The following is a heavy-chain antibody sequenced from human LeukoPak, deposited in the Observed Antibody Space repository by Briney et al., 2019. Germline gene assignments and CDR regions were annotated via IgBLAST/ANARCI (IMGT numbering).Heavy chain of an antibody. J-gene: IGHJ4*02. CDR2: INHSGST. CDR1: GGSFSGYY. D-gene: IGHD5-18*01. Sequence: SETLSLTCAVYGGSFSGYYWSWIRQPPGKGLEWVGEINHSGSTYYNPSLKSRVTISVDRSKNQFSLKLSSVTAADTAVYYCARASLRRGYSYGIDYWGQGTLVTVSS. CDR3: ARASLRRGYSYGIDY. V-gene: IGHV4-34*01.